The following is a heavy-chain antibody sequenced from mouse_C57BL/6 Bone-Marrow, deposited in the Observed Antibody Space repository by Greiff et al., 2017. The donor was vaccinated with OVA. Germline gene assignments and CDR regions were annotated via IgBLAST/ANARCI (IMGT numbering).Heavy chain of an antibody. V-gene: IGHV1-64*01. J-gene: IGHJ4*01. CDR1: GYTFTSYW. D-gene: IGHD4-1*02. CDR3: VFPTGTGAMDY. CDR2: IHPNSGST. Sequence: QVQLQQPGAELVKPGASVKLSCKASGYTFTSYWMHWVKQRPGQGLEWIGMIHPNSGSTHYNEKFKSKATLTVDKSSSTAYMQLSSLTSDDSAVYYCVFPTGTGAMDYWGQGTSVTVSA.